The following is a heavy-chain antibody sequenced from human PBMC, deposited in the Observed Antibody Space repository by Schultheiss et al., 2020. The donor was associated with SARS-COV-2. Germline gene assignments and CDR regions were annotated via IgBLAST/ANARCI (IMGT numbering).Heavy chain of an antibody. CDR2: IRSKAYGGTT. V-gene: IGHV3-49*03. Sequence: GESLKISCTASGFTFGDYAMSWFRQAPGKGLEWVGFIRSKAYGGTTEYAASVKGRFTISRDDSKSIAYLQMNSLKTEDTAVYYCTRDSPQGGVYDSSGYYKSRGVVRNDYWGQGTLVTVSS. CDR1: GFTFGDYA. CDR3: TRDSPQGGVYDSSGYYKSRGVVRNDY. D-gene: IGHD3-22*01. J-gene: IGHJ4*02.